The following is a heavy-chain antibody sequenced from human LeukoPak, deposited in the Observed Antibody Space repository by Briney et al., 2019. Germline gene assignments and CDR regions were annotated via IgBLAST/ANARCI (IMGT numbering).Heavy chain of an antibody. Sequence: GGSLRPSCAASTLTFSDAWMSWVRQAPGKGLEWVGLIKSKSFGGTTDYAAAVKGRFTISRDDSKSTLFLQMDSLKTEDTAVYYCATDYSGYDAFDIWGLGTMVIVSS. V-gene: IGHV3-15*01. D-gene: IGHD5-12*01. J-gene: IGHJ3*02. CDR2: IKSKSFGGTT. CDR3: ATDYSGYDAFDI. CDR1: TLTFSDAW.